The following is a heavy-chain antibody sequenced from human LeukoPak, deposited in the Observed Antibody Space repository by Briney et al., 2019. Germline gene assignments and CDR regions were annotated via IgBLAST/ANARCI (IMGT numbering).Heavy chain of an antibody. CDR2: ISWNSGGI. D-gene: IGHD3-22*01. J-gene: IGHJ4*02. V-gene: IGHV3-9*01. Sequence: GGSLRLSCAASGFTFDDYAMHWVRQAPGKGLEWVSGISWNSGGIGYADSVKGRFTISRDNAKNSLYLQMNSLRAEDTALYYCAKGDDSSGYYYSFDCWGQGTLVTVSS. CDR1: GFTFDDYA. CDR3: AKGDDSSGYYYSFDC.